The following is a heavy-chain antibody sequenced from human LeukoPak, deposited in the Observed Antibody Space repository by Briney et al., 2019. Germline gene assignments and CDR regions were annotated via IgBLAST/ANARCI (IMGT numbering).Heavy chain of an antibody. CDR2: INPSGGRT. D-gene: IGHD3-3*01. J-gene: IGHJ5*02. Sequence: GASVKVSCKASGYSFISFYIHWVRQAPGQGLEWMGVINPSGGRTSYAQKFQGRVTMTRDTSTSTVYMELSSLRSEDTAVYYCARDSSITIFGVLIMGNWFDPWGQGTLVTVSS. CDR3: ARDSSITIFGVLIMGNWFDP. CDR1: GYSFISFY. V-gene: IGHV1-46*01.